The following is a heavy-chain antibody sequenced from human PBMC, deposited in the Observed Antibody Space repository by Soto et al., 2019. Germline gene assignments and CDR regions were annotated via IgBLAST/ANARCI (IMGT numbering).Heavy chain of an antibody. CDR1: GGSFSGYI. D-gene: IGHD1-26*01. V-gene: IGHV4-34*01. J-gene: IGHJ4*02. Sequence: QVQLQQSGAGLLKPSETLSLTCDVYGGSFSGYIWTWIRQTPGKGLQWIGQINHSGSANYNPSLKSRVTISAHTSKSQFSLELSSVTAADTAVYYCARGLISGSHYSGGWYYFDSWGQGTQVTVSS. CDR2: INHSGSA. CDR3: ARGLISGSHYSGGWYYFDS.